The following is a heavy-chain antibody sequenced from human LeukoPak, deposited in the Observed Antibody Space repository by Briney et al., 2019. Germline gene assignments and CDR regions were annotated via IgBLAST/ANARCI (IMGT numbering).Heavy chain of an antibody. CDR1: GYTFTSYA. CDR3: ARDLSPALIFDWLTLHYFYS. D-gene: IGHD3-9*01. J-gene: IGHJ4*02. Sequence: GASVKVSCKASGYTFTSYAMNWVRHAPGQGLEWMGWINTNTGNPTYAQGFTGRFVFSLDTSFSTAYLQISSLKAKDTAVYYCARDLSPALIFDWLTLHYFYSSGEGTLLTVSS. V-gene: IGHV7-4-1*02. CDR2: INTNTGNP.